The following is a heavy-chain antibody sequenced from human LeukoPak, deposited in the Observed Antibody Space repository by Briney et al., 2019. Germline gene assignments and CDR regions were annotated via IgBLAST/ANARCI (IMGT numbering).Heavy chain of an antibody. Sequence: SVKVSCKASGGTFSSYAISWVRQAPGQGVEWMGRIIPILGIANYAQKFQGRVTITADKSTSTAYMELSSLRSEDTAVYYCARGARGYYDSSGYGQFDYWGQGTLVTVSS. J-gene: IGHJ4*02. V-gene: IGHV1-69*04. CDR1: GGTFSSYA. CDR2: IIPILGIA. D-gene: IGHD3-22*01. CDR3: ARGARGYYDSSGYGQFDY.